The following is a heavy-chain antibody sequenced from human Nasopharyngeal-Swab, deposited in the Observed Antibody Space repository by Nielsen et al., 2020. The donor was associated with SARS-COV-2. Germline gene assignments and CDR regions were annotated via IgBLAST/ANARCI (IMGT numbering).Heavy chain of an antibody. J-gene: IGHJ4*02. Sequence: SETLSLTCTVSGGSISSSSYYWGWIRQPPGKGLEWIGSIYYSGSTYYNPSLKSRVTISVDTSKNQFSLKLSSVTAADTAVYYCARLVYYYDSSGYYNDYWGQGTLVTVSS. D-gene: IGHD3-22*01. CDR2: IYYSGST. CDR1: GGSISSSSYY. V-gene: IGHV4-39*01. CDR3: ARLVYYYDSSGYYNDY.